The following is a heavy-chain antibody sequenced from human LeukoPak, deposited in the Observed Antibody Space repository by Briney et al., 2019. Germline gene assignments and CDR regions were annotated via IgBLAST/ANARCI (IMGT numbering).Heavy chain of an antibody. V-gene: IGHV4-59*01. CDR3: ARDGYSGSYPVAFDI. Sequence: SETLSLTCTVSGGSISSYYWSWIRQPPGKGLEWIGYIYYSGSTNYNPSLKSRVTISVDTSKNQFSLKLSSVTAADTAVYYCARDGYSGSYPVAFDIWGQGTMVTVSS. J-gene: IGHJ3*02. CDR2: IYYSGST. D-gene: IGHD1-26*01. CDR1: GGSISSYY.